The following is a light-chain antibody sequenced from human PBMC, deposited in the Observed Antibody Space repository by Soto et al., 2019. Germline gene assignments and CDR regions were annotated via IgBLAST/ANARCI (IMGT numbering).Light chain of an antibody. Sequence: EIVLTQSPGTLSLSPGERATLSCRASQSVSSYLAWYQQKPGQAPRLLIYDASNRATGIPARFSGSGSGTDFTLTISSLEPEDFAVYYCQQRSNQGTFGQGTKVEIK. CDR3: QQRSNQGT. J-gene: IGKJ1*01. CDR2: DAS. CDR1: QSVSSY. V-gene: IGKV3-11*01.